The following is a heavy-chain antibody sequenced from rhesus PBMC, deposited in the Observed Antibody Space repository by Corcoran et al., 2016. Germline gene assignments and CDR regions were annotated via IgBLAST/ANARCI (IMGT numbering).Heavy chain of an antibody. D-gene: IGHD2-15*01. Sequence: QMQLQESGPGLVKPSETLSLTCAVSGGSISSNHWSWIRQPPGKGLEWIGRISGSAGHTDYNPSLKSRVTISTDTSKNQFSLRLSSVPAADTAVYFCARSPPGTYFDYWGQGALVTVSS. CDR2: ISGSAGHT. J-gene: IGHJ4*01. CDR3: ARSPPGTYFDY. V-gene: IGHV4-173*01. CDR1: GGSISSNH.